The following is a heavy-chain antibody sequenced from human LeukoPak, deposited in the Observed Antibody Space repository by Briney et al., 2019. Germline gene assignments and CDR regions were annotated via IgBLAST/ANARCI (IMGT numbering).Heavy chain of an antibody. CDR2: MNPNSGNT. CDR1: GCTFTSYD. CDR3: ARHPSPDSSGWYSGHYYYYYYMDV. D-gene: IGHD6-19*01. Sequence: ASVKVSCKASGCTFTSYDINWVRQATGQGLEWMGWMNPNSGNTGYAQKSQGRVTMTRNTSISTAYMELSSLRSEDTAVYYCARHPSPDSSGWYSGHYYYYYYMDVWGKGTTVTVSS. J-gene: IGHJ6*03. V-gene: IGHV1-8*02.